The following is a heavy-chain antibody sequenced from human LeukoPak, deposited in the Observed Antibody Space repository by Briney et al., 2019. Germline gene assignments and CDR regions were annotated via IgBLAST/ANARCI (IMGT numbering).Heavy chain of an antibody. CDR1: GYTFSSHD. Sequence: ASLRVSCTASGYTFSSHDINSVRQATGQRVDWRGWMNPSSGHTASAQKFQGRVTMTRATSRSRVYMELSILRSEDTAVYYCVRAVITSRFSHWFDPWGQGTPVTVSS. V-gene: IGHV1-8*01. D-gene: IGHD1-1*01. CDR2: MNPSSGHT. J-gene: IGHJ5*02. CDR3: VRAVITSRFSHWFDP.